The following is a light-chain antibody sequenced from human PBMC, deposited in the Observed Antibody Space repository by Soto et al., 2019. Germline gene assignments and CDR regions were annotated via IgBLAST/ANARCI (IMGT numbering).Light chain of an antibody. J-gene: IGLJ1*01. CDR2: EVS. CDR3: SSYTTSNTPLYV. V-gene: IGLV2-14*01. CDR1: SSDTAGYNY. Sequence: QSALTQPASVSGPPGQSITISCTGTSSDTAGYNYVSWYQQHPGKAPKLMIYEVSNRPSGVSNRFSGSQSGNTASLTISGLQAEDEANYYCSSYTTSNTPLYVFGTGTKVTVL.